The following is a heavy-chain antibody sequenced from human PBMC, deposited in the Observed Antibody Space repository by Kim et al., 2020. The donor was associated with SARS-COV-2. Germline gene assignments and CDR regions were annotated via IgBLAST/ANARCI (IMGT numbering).Heavy chain of an antibody. V-gene: IGHV4-39*07. Sequence: YHPSLKSRVTISVDTSTTQFSLKLSAVTAADTAVYYCARVSVAMVRGVDYWGQGTLVTVSS. CDR3: ARVSVAMVRGVDY. D-gene: IGHD3-10*01. J-gene: IGHJ4*02.